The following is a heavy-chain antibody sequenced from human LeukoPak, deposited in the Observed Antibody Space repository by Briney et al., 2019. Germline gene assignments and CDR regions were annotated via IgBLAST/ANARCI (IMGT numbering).Heavy chain of an antibody. J-gene: IGHJ4*02. D-gene: IGHD3-3*01. CDR1: GYTFTSYD. V-gene: IGHV1-8*01. CDR3: ARASGDFWSGYYDY. Sequence: ASVKVSCKASGYTFTSYDINWVRQATGQGLEWMGWMNPNSGNTGYAQKFQGRVTMTRNTSISTAYMELSSLRYEDTAVYYCARASGDFWSGYYDYWGQGTLVTVSS. CDR2: MNPNSGNT.